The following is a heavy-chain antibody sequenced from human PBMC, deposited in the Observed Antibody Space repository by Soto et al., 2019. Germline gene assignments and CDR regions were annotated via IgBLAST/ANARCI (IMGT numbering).Heavy chain of an antibody. CDR1: GGSFSGYY. J-gene: IGHJ4*02. D-gene: IGHD4-4*01. CDR2: INHSGST. Sequence: SETLSLTCAVYGGSFSGYYWSWIRQPPGKGLEWIGEINHSGSTNYNPSLKSRVTISVDTSKNQFSLKLSSVTAADTAVYYCATGGRLQFNYWGQGTLVTVSS. CDR3: ATGGRLQFNY. V-gene: IGHV4-34*01.